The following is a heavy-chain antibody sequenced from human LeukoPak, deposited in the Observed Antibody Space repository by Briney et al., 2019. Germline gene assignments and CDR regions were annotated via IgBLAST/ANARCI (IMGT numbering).Heavy chain of an antibody. CDR1: GGSISTYY. CDR3: ARDSPRDGYNFDY. D-gene: IGHD5-24*01. V-gene: IGHV4-59*01. J-gene: IGHJ4*02. Sequence: SETLSLTRSVSGGSISTYYWSWIRQPPGKGVEWIGHIYYSGSTNYNPSLKSRVSITLDTSKNQFSLKLSSVTAADTAVYYCARDSPRDGYNFDYWGQGTLVTVSS. CDR2: IYYSGST.